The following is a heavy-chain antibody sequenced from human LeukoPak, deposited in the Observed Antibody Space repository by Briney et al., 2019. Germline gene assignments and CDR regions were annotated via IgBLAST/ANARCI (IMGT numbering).Heavy chain of an antibody. D-gene: IGHD3-10*02. J-gene: IGHJ6*04. CDR3: AELGITMIGGV. CDR1: GFTFSSYE. CDR2: ISSSGSTI. Sequence: GGSLRLSCVASGFTFSSYEMNWVRQAPGKGLEWVSYISSSGSTIYYADSVKGRFTISRDNAKNSLYLQMNSLRAEDTAVYYCAELGITMIGGVWGKGTTVTISS. V-gene: IGHV3-48*03.